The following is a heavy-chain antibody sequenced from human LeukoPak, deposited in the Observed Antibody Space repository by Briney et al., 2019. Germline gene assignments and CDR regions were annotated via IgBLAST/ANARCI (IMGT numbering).Heavy chain of an antibody. V-gene: IGHV1-46*01. CDR2: INAFGGST. D-gene: IGHD2-2*02. Sequence: GASVKVSCQASGYTFTGYYVHWVRQAPGQGLEWMGTINAFGGSTTYAQKFQGRVTMTRDTSTSTVYMELSSLRFEDTAVYYCARSRYCSSTSCYSKEWDAFDIWGQGTMVTVSS. CDR1: GYTFTGYY. CDR3: ARSRYCSSTSCYSKEWDAFDI. J-gene: IGHJ3*02.